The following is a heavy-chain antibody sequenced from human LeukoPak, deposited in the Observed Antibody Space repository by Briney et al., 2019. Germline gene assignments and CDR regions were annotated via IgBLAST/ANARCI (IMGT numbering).Heavy chain of an antibody. V-gene: IGHV3-23*01. D-gene: IGHD3-22*01. Sequence: GGFLRLSCEASGFTFSSYIMTWVRQAPGKGLEWVSTIKRNAEATFYADSVKDRFTISRDDSKNTLYLQRNSLRADGTALYFCASDHESDGYPPSDYWGQGPLVTVSS. CDR1: GFTFSSYI. J-gene: IGHJ4*02. CDR3: ASDHESDGYPPSDY. CDR2: IKRNAEAT.